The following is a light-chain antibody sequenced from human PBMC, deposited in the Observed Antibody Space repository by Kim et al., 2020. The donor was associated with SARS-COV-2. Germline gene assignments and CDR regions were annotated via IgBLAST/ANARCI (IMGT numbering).Light chain of an antibody. V-gene: IGLV3-21*04. CDR2: PYR. J-gene: IGLJ2*01. Sequence: PGRTARNTCGRNQIGCKSVHCYEPTPAQAPVLAISPYRDRHSGIPERFSGSNWGNAATLTISRVEAGDDADYYCQVWDSSSDHHVLFCGGTQLTVL. CDR3: QVWDSSSDHHVL. CDR1: QIGCKS.